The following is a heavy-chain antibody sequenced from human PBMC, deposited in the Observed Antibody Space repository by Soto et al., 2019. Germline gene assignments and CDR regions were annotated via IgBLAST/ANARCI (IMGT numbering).Heavy chain of an antibody. J-gene: IGHJ4*02. V-gene: IGHV3-30-3*01. CDR1: GFTFSSCA. Sequence: QVQLVESGGGVVQPGRSLRLSCAASGFTFSSCAMHWVRPAPGKGLEWVAVIIYDGSDKYYADSVQGRFSISRDNSKNTLYLQMNSLRPEDTAVYYCAAELGNSGYDGHDYWGQGTLVTVSS. D-gene: IGHD5-12*01. CDR3: AAELGNSGYDGHDY. CDR2: IIYDGSDK.